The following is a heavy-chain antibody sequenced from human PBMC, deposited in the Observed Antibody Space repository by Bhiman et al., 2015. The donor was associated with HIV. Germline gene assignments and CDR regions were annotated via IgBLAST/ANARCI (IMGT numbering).Heavy chain of an antibody. J-gene: IGHJ3*02. D-gene: IGHD3-3*01. CDR3: AKDLFLEDDFWSGYSFSAFDI. Sequence: EVQLVESGGGLVKPGGSLRLSCVASGFTFSSHSMTWVRQAPGKGLEWVSSITSSSRYIQYADSVKGRFTISRDNAKNSLYLQMNSLRAEDTAVFYCAKDLFLEDDFWSGYSFSAFDIWGQGTMVTVSS. V-gene: IGHV3-21*03. CDR1: GFTFSSHS. CDR2: ITSSSRYI.